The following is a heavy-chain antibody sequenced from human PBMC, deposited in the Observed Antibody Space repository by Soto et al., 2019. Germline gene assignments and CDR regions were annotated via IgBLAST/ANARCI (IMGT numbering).Heavy chain of an antibody. CDR2: ISGSGYAT. CDR1: GFTFSSYA. V-gene: IGHV3-23*01. CDR3: AKEETVLVNYYYYYGMDV. D-gene: IGHD4-17*01. J-gene: IGHJ6*02. Sequence: EVQLLESGGGLVQPGGSLRLSCAASGFTFSSYAMSWVRQAPGMGLEWVSVISGSGYATYYADSVKGRFTVSRDNSNNTVYLPMNSLRAEDTAVYYCAKEETVLVNYYYYYGMDVWGQGTTVTVSS.